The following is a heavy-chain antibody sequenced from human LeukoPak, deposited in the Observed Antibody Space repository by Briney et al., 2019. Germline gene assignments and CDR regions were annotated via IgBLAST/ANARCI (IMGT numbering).Heavy chain of an antibody. V-gene: IGHV4/OR15-8*02. CDR2: ISLAGQT. J-gene: IGHJ4*02. Sequence: SETLSLTCGVSGGSISGTNWWSWVRQPPGQDLEWIGEISLAGQTNYNPSLNGRATMSLDKSSNQLSLHLTSVTAADTATYFCSRESGPFCPFGYWGQGTLVIVSS. CDR1: GGSISGTNW. D-gene: IGHD1-26*01. CDR3: SRESGPFCPFGY.